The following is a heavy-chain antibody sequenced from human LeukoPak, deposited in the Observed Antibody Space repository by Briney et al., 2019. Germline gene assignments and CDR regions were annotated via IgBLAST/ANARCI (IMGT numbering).Heavy chain of an antibody. CDR1: GGSISSSSYY. J-gene: IGHJ3*02. CDR2: IYYSGST. Sequence: SETLSLTCTVSGGSISSSSYYWGWIRQPPGKGLEWIGSIYYSGSTYYNPSLKSRVTISVDTSKNKFSLKLSSVTAADTAVYYCARLGYDSSGYAFDIWGQGTMVTVSS. D-gene: IGHD3-22*01. CDR3: ARLGYDSSGYAFDI. V-gene: IGHV4-39*01.